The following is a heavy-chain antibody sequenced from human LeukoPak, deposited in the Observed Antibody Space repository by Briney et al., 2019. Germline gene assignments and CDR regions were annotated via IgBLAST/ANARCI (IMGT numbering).Heavy chain of an antibody. CDR2: ISYDGSNK. Sequence: GGSLRLSCAASGFTFSSYAMHWVRQAPGKGLEWVAVISYDGSNKYYADSVKGRFTISRDNSKNTLYLQMNSLRAEDTAVYYCAKGDYGDYGESYFDYWGQGTLVTVSS. V-gene: IGHV3-30-3*01. D-gene: IGHD4-17*01. J-gene: IGHJ4*02. CDR1: GFTFSSYA. CDR3: AKGDYGDYGESYFDY.